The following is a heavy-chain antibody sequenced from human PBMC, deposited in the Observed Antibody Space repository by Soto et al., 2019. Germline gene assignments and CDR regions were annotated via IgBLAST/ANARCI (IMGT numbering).Heavy chain of an antibody. CDR2: IYYSGST. V-gene: IGHV4-31*03. CDR1: GGSISSGGYY. CDR3: ARDNYYDSSGYYPY. Sequence: SETLSLTCTVSGGSISSGGYYWSWIRQHPGKGLEWIGYIYYSGSTYYNPSLKSRVTISVDTSKNQFSLKLSSVTAADTAVYYCARDNYYDSSGYYPYWGQGTLVTVSS. D-gene: IGHD3-22*01. J-gene: IGHJ4*02.